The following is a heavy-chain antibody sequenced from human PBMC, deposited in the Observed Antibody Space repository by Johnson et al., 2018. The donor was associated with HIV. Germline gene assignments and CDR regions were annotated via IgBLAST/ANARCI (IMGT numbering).Heavy chain of an antibody. V-gene: IGHV3-33*01. Sequence: QVQLVESGGGVVQPGRSLRLSCAASGVSFSDYAMHWVRQAPGKGLEWVAVIWFDGSNKYYADSVKGRFTISRDNSKNMLYLQMNSLRAEDTAVYYCARDPDIWGQGTMVTVSS. CDR2: IWFDGSNK. J-gene: IGHJ3*02. CDR3: ARDPDI. CDR1: GVSFSDYA.